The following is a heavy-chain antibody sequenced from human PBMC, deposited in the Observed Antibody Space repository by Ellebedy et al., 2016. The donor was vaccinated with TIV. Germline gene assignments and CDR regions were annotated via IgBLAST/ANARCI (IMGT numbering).Heavy chain of an antibody. V-gene: IGHV1-8*03. Sequence: ASVKVSCKASGYTFTSYDINWVRQATGQGLEWMGWMNPNSGNTGYAQKFQGRVTITRNTSISTAYMELSSLRSEDTAVYYCARDITMVRGVIDYWGQGTLVTVSS. CDR3: ARDITMVRGVIDY. CDR1: GYTFTSYD. D-gene: IGHD3-10*01. J-gene: IGHJ4*02. CDR2: MNPNSGNT.